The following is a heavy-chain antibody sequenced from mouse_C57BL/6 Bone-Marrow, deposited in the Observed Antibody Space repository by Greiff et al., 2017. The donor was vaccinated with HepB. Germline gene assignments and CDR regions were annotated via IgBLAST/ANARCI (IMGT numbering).Heavy chain of an antibody. V-gene: IGHV1-5*01. Sequence: EVQLQQSGTVLARPGASVKMSCKTSGYTFTSYWMHWVKQRPGQGLEWIGAIYPGNSDTSYNQKFKGKAKLTAVTSASTAYMELSSLTNEDSAVYYCTRSRYDSLYYFDYWGQGTTLTVSS. CDR1: GYTFTSYW. D-gene: IGHD2-4*01. CDR2: IYPGNSDT. CDR3: TRSRYDSLYYFDY. J-gene: IGHJ2*01.